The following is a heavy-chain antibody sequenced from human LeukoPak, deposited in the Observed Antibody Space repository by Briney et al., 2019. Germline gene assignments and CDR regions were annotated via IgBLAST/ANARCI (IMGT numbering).Heavy chain of an antibody. V-gene: IGHV1-18*01. CDR2: ISAYNGNT. Sequence: ASVTVSCKASGYIFTSFGISWVRQAPGQGLEWMGWISAYNGNTDYAQKLQGRVTMTTDTSTSTAYMELRSLRSDDTAVYYCASGNVYSGYDYDYWGQGTLVTVSS. D-gene: IGHD5-12*01. CDR3: ASGNVYSGYDYDY. CDR1: GYIFTSFG. J-gene: IGHJ4*02.